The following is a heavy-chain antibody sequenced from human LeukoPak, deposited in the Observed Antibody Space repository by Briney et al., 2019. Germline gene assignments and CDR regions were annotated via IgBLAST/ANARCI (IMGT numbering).Heavy chain of an antibody. CDR3: AKDRVFDY. CDR2: ISYDGSSK. V-gene: IGHV3-30*18. Sequence: PGGSLRLSCAASGFTFSSYGMHWVRQAPGKGLEWVAVISYDGSSKYYADSVKGRFTISRDNSKNTLYLQMNSLRAEDTAVYYCAKDRVFDYRGQGTLVTVSS. CDR1: GFTFSSYG. J-gene: IGHJ4*02.